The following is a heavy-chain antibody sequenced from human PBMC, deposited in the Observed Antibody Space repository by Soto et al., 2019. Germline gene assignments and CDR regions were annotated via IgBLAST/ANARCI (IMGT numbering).Heavy chain of an antibody. CDR2: IIPIFGTA. J-gene: IGHJ4*02. CDR1: GGTFSNYA. CDR3: ARALLADYSNYGGSGFDY. Sequence: SVKVSCKASGGTFSNYAISWVRQAPGQGLEWMGGIIPIFGTANYAQKFQGRVTITADESTSTAYMELSSLRSEDTAVYYCARALLADYSNYGGSGFDYWGQGTLVTVSS. V-gene: IGHV1-69*13. D-gene: IGHD4-4*01.